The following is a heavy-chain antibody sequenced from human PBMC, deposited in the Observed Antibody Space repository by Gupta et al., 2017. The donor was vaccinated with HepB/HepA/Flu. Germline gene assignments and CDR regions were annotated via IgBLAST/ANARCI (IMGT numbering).Heavy chain of an antibody. CDR1: DESFSGYY. D-gene: IGHD3-22*01. CDR2: INHGGRT. J-gene: IGHJ2*01. CDR3: ARGCDSRAYYYPFYWSFDL. Sequence: QVQLQQWGAGLLKPSETLSLTCTVYDESFSGYYWTWIRQPPGKGLEWIGEINHGGRTNYNPSLKSRVTISIDTSKNQFSLNLSSVTAADTAVYYCARGCDSRAYYYPFYWSFDLWGRGTLVSVSS. V-gene: IGHV4-34*01.